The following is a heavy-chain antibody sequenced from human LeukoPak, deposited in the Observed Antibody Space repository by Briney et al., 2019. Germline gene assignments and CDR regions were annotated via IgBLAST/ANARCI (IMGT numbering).Heavy chain of an antibody. D-gene: IGHD6-13*01. V-gene: IGHV3-30-3*01. CDR2: ISYDGSNK. Sequence: GGSLRLSCAASGFTFSSYAMHWVRQAPGKGLEWVAVISYDGSNKYYADSVKGRFTISRDNSKNTLYLQMNSLRAEDTAVYYCAKDDISRIAAAGTEGYWGQGTLVTVSS. J-gene: IGHJ4*02. CDR1: GFTFSSYA. CDR3: AKDDISRIAAAGTEGY.